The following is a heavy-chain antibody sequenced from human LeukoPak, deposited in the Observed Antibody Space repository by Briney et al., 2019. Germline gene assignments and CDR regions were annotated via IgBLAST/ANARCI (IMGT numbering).Heavy chain of an antibody. J-gene: IGHJ5*02. CDR1: GYTFTGHD. CDR3: ARTYPIPDNWFDP. CDR2: ISAYNGNT. D-gene: IGHD2-21*01. V-gene: IGHV1-18*04. Sequence: ASVKVSCKASGYTFTGHDMHWVRQAPGQGLEWMGWISAYNGNTNYAQKLQGRVTMTTDTSTSTAYMELRSLRSDDTAVYYCARTYPIPDNWFDPWGQGILVTVSS.